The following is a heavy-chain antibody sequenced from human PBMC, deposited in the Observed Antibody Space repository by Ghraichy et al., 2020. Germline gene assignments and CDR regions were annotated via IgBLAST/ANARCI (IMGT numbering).Heavy chain of an antibody. Sequence: SETLSLTCTVSGGSISSYYWSWIRQPPGKGLEWIGYIYYSGSTNYNPSLKSRVTISVDTSKNQFSLKLSSVTAADTAVYYCARIRGTTEVDYWGQGTLVTVSS. D-gene: IGHD4-23*01. V-gene: IGHV4-59*01. CDR3: ARIRGTTEVDY. J-gene: IGHJ4*02. CDR2: IYYSGST. CDR1: GGSISSYY.